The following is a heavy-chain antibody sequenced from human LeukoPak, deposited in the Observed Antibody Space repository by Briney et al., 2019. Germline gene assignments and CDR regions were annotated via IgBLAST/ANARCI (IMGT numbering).Heavy chain of an antibody. J-gene: IGHJ4*02. D-gene: IGHD6-13*01. Sequence: GGSLRLSCAASGFTFSSYSMNWVRQAPGKGLEWVSYISSSSSTIHYADSVKGRFTISRDNAKNPLYLQMNSLRAEDTAVYYCAKRIATAGKHYFDNWGQGTLVTVSS. CDR3: AKRIATAGKHYFDN. V-gene: IGHV3-48*01. CDR1: GFTFSSYS. CDR2: ISSSSSTI.